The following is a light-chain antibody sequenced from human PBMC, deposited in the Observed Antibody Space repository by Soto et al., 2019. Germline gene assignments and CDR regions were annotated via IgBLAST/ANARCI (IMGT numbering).Light chain of an antibody. J-gene: IGLJ1*01. CDR3: GSWDSSLSAYV. Sequence: QSALTQPPSVSAAPGHKVTISCSGSSSNIGKNYVCWYRQVPGTAPKLLIYDDNKRPSGIPDRFSGSKSGTSATLGITGFQTGDEADYYCGSWDSSLSAYVFGTGTKVTVL. V-gene: IGLV1-51*01. CDR2: DDN. CDR1: SSNIGKNY.